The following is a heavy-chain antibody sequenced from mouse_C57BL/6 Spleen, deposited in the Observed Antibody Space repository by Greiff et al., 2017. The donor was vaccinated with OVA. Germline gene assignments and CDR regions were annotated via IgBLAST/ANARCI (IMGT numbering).Heavy chain of an antibody. CDR1: GYTFTSYW. Sequence: QVQLQQPGAELVKPGASVKLSCKASGYTFTSYWMQWVKQRPGQGLEWIGEIDPSDSYTNYNQKFKGKATLTVDTSSSTAYMQLSSLTSEDSAVYYCARSTGTRFDYWGQGTTLTVSS. V-gene: IGHV1-50*01. CDR3: ARSTGTRFDY. D-gene: IGHD4-1*02. CDR2: IDPSDSYT. J-gene: IGHJ2*01.